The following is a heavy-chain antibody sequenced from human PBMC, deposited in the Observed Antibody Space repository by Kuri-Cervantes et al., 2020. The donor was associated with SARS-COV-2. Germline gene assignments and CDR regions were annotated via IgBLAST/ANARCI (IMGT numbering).Heavy chain of an antibody. CDR3: ARGRALHSGWGYSSGWYSFEFDY. V-gene: IGHV4-34*01. Sequence: SETLSLTCAVYGGSFSGYYWSWIRQPPGKGLEWIGEINHSGSTNYNPSLKSRVTISVDTSKNQFSLKLSSVAAADTAVYYCARGRALHSGWGYSSGWYSFEFDYWGQGTLATVSS. CDR1: GGSFSGYY. J-gene: IGHJ4*02. CDR2: INHSGST. D-gene: IGHD6-19*01.